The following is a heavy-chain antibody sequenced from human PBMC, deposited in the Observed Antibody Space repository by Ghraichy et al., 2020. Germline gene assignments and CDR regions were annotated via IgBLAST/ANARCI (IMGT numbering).Heavy chain of an antibody. D-gene: IGHD3-22*01. V-gene: IGHV4-59*01. CDR3: ARGGGYYDTSGYYFVWYFDL. Sequence: SETLSLTCTVSGGSISTYYWSWIRQPPGKGLEWIGYISYSGSSNYNPSLGSRVTMSLDTSKNQFSLKLSSVTAADTAVYYCARGGGYYDTSGYYFVWYFDLWGRGTLVTVSS. CDR2: ISYSGSS. CDR1: GGSISTYY. J-gene: IGHJ2*01.